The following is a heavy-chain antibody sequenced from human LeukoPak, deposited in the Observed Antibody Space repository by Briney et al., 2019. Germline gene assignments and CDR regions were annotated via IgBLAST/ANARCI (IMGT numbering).Heavy chain of an antibody. J-gene: IGHJ5*02. CDR1: GFTFSVYW. CDR2: IKEDGSEK. D-gene: IGHD3-10*01. V-gene: IGHV3-7*01. CDR3: ARGGSWFAP. Sequence: GGSLRLSCVASGFTFSVYWMSWVRQAPGKGLEWVANIKEDGSEKYYVDSVKGRFTISRDNAKNSLYLQMSSLRAEDTAVYYCARGGSWFAPWGQGTLVTVSS.